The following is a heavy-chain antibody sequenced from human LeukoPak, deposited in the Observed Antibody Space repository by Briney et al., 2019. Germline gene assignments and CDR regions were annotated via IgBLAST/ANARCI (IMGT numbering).Heavy chain of an antibody. Sequence: SETLSLTCTVSGGSVSSGSYYWSWIRQPPGKGLEWIGYIYYSGSTNYNPSLKSRVTISVDTSKNQFSLKLSSVTAADTAVYYCARHKAAAGTHDYYYYGMDVWGQGTTVTVSS. V-gene: IGHV4-61*01. CDR1: GGSVSSGSYY. CDR3: ARHKAAAGTHDYYYYGMDV. D-gene: IGHD6-13*01. CDR2: IYYSGST. J-gene: IGHJ6*02.